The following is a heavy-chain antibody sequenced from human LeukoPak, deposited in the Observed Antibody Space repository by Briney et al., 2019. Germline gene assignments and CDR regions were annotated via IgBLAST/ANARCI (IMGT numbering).Heavy chain of an antibody. D-gene: IGHD3-22*01. J-gene: IGHJ4*02. CDR1: GFTFNIYW. CDR3: ARRVGSSESSYYFDY. CDR2: ISSDGSIT. Sequence: AGGSLRLSCAASGFTFNIYWMHWVRQAPGKGLVWVSLISSDGSITSYADSVKGRFTISRDNAKNTVYLQMNSLRVEDTAVYYCARRVGSSESSYYFDYWGQGTLVTVFS. V-gene: IGHV3-74*01.